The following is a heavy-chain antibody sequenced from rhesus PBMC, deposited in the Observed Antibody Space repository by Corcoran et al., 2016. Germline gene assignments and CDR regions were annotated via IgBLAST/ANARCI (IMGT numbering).Heavy chain of an antibody. CDR2: IRSGGST. J-gene: IGHJ5-2*02. CDR3: ARRLELESLDV. V-gene: IGHV4-160*01. Sequence: QVQLQQWGEGLVKPSETLSLTCAVYGGSVSGDWWGWIRQPPGKGLEWIGRIRSGGSTNYNPSLKSRVTISIDTSKNQFSLKLSSVTAADTAVYYCARRLELESLDVWGRGVLVTVSS. CDR1: GGSVSGDW. D-gene: IGHD1-1*01.